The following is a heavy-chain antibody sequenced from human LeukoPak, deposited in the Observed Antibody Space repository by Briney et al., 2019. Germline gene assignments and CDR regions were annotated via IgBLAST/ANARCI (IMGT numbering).Heavy chain of an antibody. Sequence: ASVKVSCKASGYTFTGYYMHWVRQAPGQGLEWMGWINPNSGGTNCAQKFQGRVTMTRDTSISTAYMELSRLRSDDTAVYYCASSIDSSSWYGTYNYYYYYMDVWGKGTTVTVSS. CDR2: INPNSGGT. J-gene: IGHJ6*03. V-gene: IGHV1-2*02. CDR1: GYTFTGYY. CDR3: ASSIDSSSWYGTYNYYYYYMDV. D-gene: IGHD6-13*01.